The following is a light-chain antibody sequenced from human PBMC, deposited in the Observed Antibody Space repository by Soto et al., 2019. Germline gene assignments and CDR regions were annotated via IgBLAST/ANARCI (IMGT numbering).Light chain of an antibody. J-gene: IGKJ5*01. V-gene: IGKV1-39*01. CDR3: QQSYSTPSIT. CDR1: QSISSY. Sequence: DIQMTQSPSSLSASVGDRVTITCRASQSISSYLNWYQQKPGKAPKLLIYAASSLQSGVPSRFSGSGSGTDFTLTISRLQPEDFATYYCQQSYSTPSITFGQGTRLEIK. CDR2: AAS.